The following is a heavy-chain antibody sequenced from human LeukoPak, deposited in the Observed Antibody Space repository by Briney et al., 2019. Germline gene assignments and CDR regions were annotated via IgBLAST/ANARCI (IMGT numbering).Heavy chain of an antibody. J-gene: IGHJ4*02. Sequence: GGSLRLSCAASGSTLRSYTMTWFRQPPGKGLECVSVISPSGGSTYYADSVEGRFTISRDNSKNTVSLQMNSLRGDDTAVYYCAKPEGWFGELLYLDYWGQGTLVTVSS. CDR1: GSTLRSYT. D-gene: IGHD3-10*01. CDR2: ISPSGGST. CDR3: AKPEGWFGELLYLDY. V-gene: IGHV3-23*01.